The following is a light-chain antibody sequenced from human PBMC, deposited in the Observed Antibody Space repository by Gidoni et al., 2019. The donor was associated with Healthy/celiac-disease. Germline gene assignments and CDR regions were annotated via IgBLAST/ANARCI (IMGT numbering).Light chain of an antibody. J-gene: IGKJ2*01. V-gene: IGKV1-39*01. CDR3: QQSYSTPYT. Sequence: DIQMTQSPSSLSASVGDRVTITCRASQSISSYLNWYQQNPGKAPKLLIYAASSLQSAVPSRFSGSGSGTDFTLTISSLQPEDFATYYCQQSYSTPYTFGQGTKLEIK. CDR2: AAS. CDR1: QSISSY.